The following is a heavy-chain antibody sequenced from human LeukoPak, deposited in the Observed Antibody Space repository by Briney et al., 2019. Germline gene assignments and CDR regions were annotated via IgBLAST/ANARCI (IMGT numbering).Heavy chain of an antibody. D-gene: IGHD2-15*01. CDR2: IGYTSSPI. V-gene: IGHV3-48*02. J-gene: IGHJ4*02. CDR3: ASAGSNTQSWWFDY. Sequence: PGGSLRLSCAASGFTFNVYSMVWVRQAPGKGLEWLSYIGYTSSPIYYADSVRGRFTVSRDNAKNSLYPQMSSLKDEDTAVYYCASAGSNTQSWWFDYWGQGALVTVSS. CDR1: GFTFNVYS.